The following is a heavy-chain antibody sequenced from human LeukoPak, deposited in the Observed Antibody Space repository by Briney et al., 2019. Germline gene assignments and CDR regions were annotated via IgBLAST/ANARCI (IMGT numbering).Heavy chain of an antibody. CDR2: ISATGGTT. Sequence: QSGGSLRLSCAASGFTFSSYGMSWVRQAPGKGLEWVSAISATGGTTYYADSVKGRFTISRDNSKNTLYLQMNSLRAEDTAIYYCARSGLSRFGFWGQGTLVTVSS. J-gene: IGHJ4*02. CDR3: ARSGLSRFGF. D-gene: IGHD2/OR15-2a*01. CDR1: GFTFSSYG. V-gene: IGHV3-23*01.